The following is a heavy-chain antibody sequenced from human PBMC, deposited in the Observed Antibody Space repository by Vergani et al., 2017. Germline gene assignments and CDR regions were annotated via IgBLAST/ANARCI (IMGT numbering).Heavy chain of an antibody. CDR2: ITGSGGST. V-gene: IGHV3-23*01. J-gene: IGHJ4*02. CDR1: GFAFSNYA. D-gene: IGHD6-19*01. Sequence: EVQLLESGGGLVQPGGSLRLSCAASGFAFSNYAMSWVRQAPGKGLEWVSAITGSGGSTYYADSVKGRCTISRDNSKNTLYLQMNSLRAEDTAVYYCAKAYSSGWYYFDYWGQGTLVTVSS. CDR3: AKAYSSGWYYFDY.